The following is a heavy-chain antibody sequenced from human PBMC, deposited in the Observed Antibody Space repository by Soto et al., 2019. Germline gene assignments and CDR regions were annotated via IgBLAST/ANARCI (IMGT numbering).Heavy chain of an antibody. CDR2: IYYSGST. V-gene: IGHV4-31*03. Sequence: SETLSLTCTVSGGSISSGGYYWSWIRQHPGKGLEWIGYIYYSGSTYYNPSLKSRVTISVDTSKNQFSLKLGSVTAADTAVYYCARALYSIAAPAFDYWGQGTLVTVSS. CDR3: ARALYSIAAPAFDY. J-gene: IGHJ4*02. D-gene: IGHD6-6*01. CDR1: GGSISSGGYY.